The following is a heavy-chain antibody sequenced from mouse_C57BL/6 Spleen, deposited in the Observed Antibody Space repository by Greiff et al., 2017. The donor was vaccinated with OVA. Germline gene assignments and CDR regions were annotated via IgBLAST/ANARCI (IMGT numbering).Heavy chain of an antibody. CDR3: ARSDYDVDFDY. D-gene: IGHD2-4*01. CDR1: GYTFTSYW. CDR2: IHPNSGST. J-gene: IGHJ2*01. Sequence: QVQLKQPGAELVKPGASVKLSCKASGYTFTSYWMHWVKQRPGQGLEWIGMIHPNSGSTNYNEKFKSKATLTVDKSSSTAYMQRSSLTSEDSAVYYCARSDYDVDFDYWGQGTTLTVSS. V-gene: IGHV1-64*01.